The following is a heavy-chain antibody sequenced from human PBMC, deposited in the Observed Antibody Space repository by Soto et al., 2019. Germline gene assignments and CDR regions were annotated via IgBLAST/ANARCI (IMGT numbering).Heavy chain of an antibody. V-gene: IGHV3-74*01. D-gene: IGHD5-18*01. J-gene: IGHJ5*02. CDR1: GFTFSSYW. Sequence: EVQLVESGGGLVQPGGSLRLSCAASGFTFSSYWMHWVRQAPGKGLVWVSRINSDGSSTSYADSVKGRFTISRDNAKNTLYLQMNSLRAEDTAVYYCAREKDTAMVLPWFDPWGQGTLVTVSS. CDR2: INSDGSST. CDR3: AREKDTAMVLPWFDP.